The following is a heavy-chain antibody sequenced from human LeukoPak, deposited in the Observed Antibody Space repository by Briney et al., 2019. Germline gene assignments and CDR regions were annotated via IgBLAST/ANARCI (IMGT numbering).Heavy chain of an antibody. D-gene: IGHD6-13*01. CDR2: ISAYNGNT. CDR1: GYTFTGYY. Sequence: ASVKVSCKASGYTFTGYYMHWVRQAPGQGLEWMGWISAYNGNTNYAQKLQGRVTMTTDTSTSTAYMELRSLRSDDTAVYYCARRGQQLVQGNDYWGQGTLVTVSS. V-gene: IGHV1-18*04. CDR3: ARRGQQLVQGNDY. J-gene: IGHJ4*02.